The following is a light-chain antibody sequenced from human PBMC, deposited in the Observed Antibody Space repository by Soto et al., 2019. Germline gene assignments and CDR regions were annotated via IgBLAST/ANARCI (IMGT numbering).Light chain of an antibody. CDR1: SSDVGGYNY. CDR3: SSYGGYNNVV. J-gene: IGLJ1*01. V-gene: IGLV2-8*01. CDR2: EVN. Sequence: QSVLTQPPSGSGSPGQSVTISCTGTSSDVGGYNYVSCFQQHQGKAPKLIIHEVNQRPSGVPDRFSGSKSGNTASLTVSGPQAEDEGTYYCSSYGGYNNVVFGTGTKVTVL.